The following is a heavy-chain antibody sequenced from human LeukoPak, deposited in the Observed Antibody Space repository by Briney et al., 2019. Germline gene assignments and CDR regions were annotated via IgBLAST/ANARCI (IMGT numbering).Heavy chain of an antibody. J-gene: IGHJ4*02. CDR2: IWYDGSNK. CDR3: AREGPCGNSQFDY. D-gene: IGHD2/OR15-2a*01. V-gene: IGHV3-33*08. CDR1: GFTFDYYW. Sequence: GGSLRLSCAASGFTFDYYWMHWVRQAPGKGLEWVALIWYDGSNKYYTDSVKGRLTISRDNSKNTLYLQMNSLRAEDTAIYYCAREGPCGNSQFDYWGQGTLVTVSS.